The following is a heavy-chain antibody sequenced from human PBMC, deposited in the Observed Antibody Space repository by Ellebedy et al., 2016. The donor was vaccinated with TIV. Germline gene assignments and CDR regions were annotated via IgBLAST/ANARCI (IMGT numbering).Heavy chain of an antibody. CDR1: GFTTSG. Sequence: GESLKISCATSGFTTSGMHWVRQPPGKGLEWVAFIRSDGSAIYYGDSVSGRFIISRDDSKNTLFLQMNSLRSDDTAVYYCAKGAYPVPTVMAVWGQGTLVTVSS. CDR3: AKGAYPVPTVMAV. J-gene: IGHJ4*01. CDR2: IRSDGSAI. D-gene: IGHD4-17*01. V-gene: IGHV3-30*02.